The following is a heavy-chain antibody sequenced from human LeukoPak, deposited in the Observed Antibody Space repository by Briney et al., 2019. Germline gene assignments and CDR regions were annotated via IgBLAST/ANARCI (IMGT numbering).Heavy chain of an antibody. CDR3: ARAESGYDPLAYYYYYMDV. CDR1: GGSFSGYY. V-gene: IGHV4-34*01. D-gene: IGHD5-12*01. J-gene: IGHJ6*03. CDR2: INHSGST. Sequence: TSETLSLTCAVYGGSFSGYYWSWIRQPPGKGLEWIGEINHSGSTNYNPSLKSRVTISVDTSKNQFSLKLSSVTAADTAVYYCARAESGYDPLAYYYYYMDVWGKGTTVTISS.